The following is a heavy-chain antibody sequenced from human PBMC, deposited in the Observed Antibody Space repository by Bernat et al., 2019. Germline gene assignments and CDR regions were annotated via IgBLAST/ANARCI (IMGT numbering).Heavy chain of an antibody. CDR2: VYHTGST. CDR3: ARSPTMVTFPRFDY. CDR1: GGSISSYY. J-gene: IGHJ4*02. D-gene: IGHD5-18*01. V-gene: IGHV4-59*01. Sequence: QVQLQESGPGLVKPSETLSLTCTVSGGSISSYYWSWIRQPPGKGLDWIGYVYHTGSTNYNPSLKSRVTMSVDTSQNQFSLNLTSVTAADTAVYYCARSPTMVTFPRFDYWGQGTLVTVSS.